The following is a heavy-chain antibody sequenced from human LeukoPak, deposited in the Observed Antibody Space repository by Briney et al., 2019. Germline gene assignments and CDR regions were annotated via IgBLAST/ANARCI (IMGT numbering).Heavy chain of an antibody. CDR3: AKHPPGSSWYRFDN. CDR2: IWYDGSNK. Sequence: PGGSLRLSCAASGFTFSSYGMHWVRQAPGKGLEWVAVIWYDGSNKYYADSVKGRFIISRDNSKNTLYLQMNGLGVEDTAIYYCAKHPPGSSWYRFDNWGQGTLVTVSS. V-gene: IGHV3-33*06. J-gene: IGHJ4*02. CDR1: GFTFSSYG. D-gene: IGHD6-13*01.